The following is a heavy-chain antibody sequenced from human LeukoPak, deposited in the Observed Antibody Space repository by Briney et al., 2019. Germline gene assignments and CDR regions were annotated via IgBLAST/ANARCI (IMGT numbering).Heavy chain of an antibody. CDR2: ISSSSSYI. CDR3: ALSSNSPGIAVAGTFDY. D-gene: IGHD6-19*01. CDR1: GFTFRSYS. V-gene: IGHV3-21*01. J-gene: IGHJ4*02. Sequence: GGSLRLSCAASGFTFRSYSMNWVRQAPGKGLEGVSSISSSSSYIYYADSVKGRFTISRDNAKNSLYLKMNSLRAEDTAVYYCALSSNSPGIAVAGTFDYWGQGTLVTVSS.